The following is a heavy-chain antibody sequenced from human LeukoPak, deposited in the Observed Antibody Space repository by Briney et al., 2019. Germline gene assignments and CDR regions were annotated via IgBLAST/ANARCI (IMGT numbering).Heavy chain of an antibody. CDR2: ISGSGGST. Sequence: PGGSLRLSCAASGFTFSSYAMSWVRQAPGKGLEWVSAISGSGGSTYYADSVKGRFTISRDNSKNTLYLQMNSLRAEDTAVYYCAKPARPNDYGDYESDYWGQGTLVTVSS. CDR1: GFTFSSYA. CDR3: AKPARPNDYGDYESDY. J-gene: IGHJ4*02. V-gene: IGHV3-23*01. D-gene: IGHD4-17*01.